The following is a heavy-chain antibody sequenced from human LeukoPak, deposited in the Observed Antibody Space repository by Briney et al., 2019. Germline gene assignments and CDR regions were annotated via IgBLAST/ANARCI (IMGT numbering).Heavy chain of an antibody. CDR3: AGQYTAYDAFDF. J-gene: IGHJ4*02. CDR1: GYSITRNYY. D-gene: IGHD5-12*01. CDR2: ISHGACT. V-gene: IGHV4-38-2*01. Sequence: SETLSLTCSVSGYSITRNYYWGWIRQPPGKGREWIASISHGACTYYNPSLQSRGTMSVDTARNQFTLTLSSVTARDTAVSYFAGQYTAYDAFDFWGQGTPVTVSS.